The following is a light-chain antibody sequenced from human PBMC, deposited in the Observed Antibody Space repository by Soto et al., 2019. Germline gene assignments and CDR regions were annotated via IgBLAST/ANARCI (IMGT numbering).Light chain of an antibody. CDR3: QSYDRTLSASI. CDR1: SSNIGAGYN. J-gene: IGLJ2*01. Sequence: QSVLTQPRSVSGAPGQRVTISCTGSSSNIGAGYNVHWYQQLPGTAPKLLIYSNSVRPSGVPDRFSGSRSDTSASLAITGLQTEDEADYYCQSYDRTLSASIFGGGTKLTV. CDR2: SNS. V-gene: IGLV1-40*01.